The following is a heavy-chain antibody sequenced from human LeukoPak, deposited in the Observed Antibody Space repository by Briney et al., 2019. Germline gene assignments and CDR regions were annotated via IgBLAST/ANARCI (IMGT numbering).Heavy chain of an antibody. CDR3: ARGYYDSSGYYFPFDY. CDR2: IYSGGST. J-gene: IGHJ4*02. Sequence: GGSLRLSCAASGFTVSSNYMSWVRQAPGKGLERVSVIYSGGSTYYADSVKGRFTISRDNSKNTLYLQMNSLRAEDTAVYYCARGYYDSSGYYFPFDYWGQGTLVTVSS. D-gene: IGHD3-22*01. V-gene: IGHV3-53*01. CDR1: GFTVSSNY.